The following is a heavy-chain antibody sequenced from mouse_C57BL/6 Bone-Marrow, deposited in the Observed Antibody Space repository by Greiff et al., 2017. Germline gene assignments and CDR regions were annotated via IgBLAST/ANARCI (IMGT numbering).Heavy chain of an antibody. CDR3: ARAGYDGAMDY. CDR2: ISDGGSYT. D-gene: IGHD2-2*01. CDR1: GFTFSSYA. J-gene: IGHJ4*01. V-gene: IGHV5-4*03. Sequence: EVKVVESGGGLVKPGGSLKLSCAASGFTFSSYAMSWVRQTPEKRLEWVATISDGGSYTYYPDNVKGRFTLSRDNAKNNLYLQMSHLKSEDTAMYYCARAGYDGAMDYWGQGTSVTVSS.